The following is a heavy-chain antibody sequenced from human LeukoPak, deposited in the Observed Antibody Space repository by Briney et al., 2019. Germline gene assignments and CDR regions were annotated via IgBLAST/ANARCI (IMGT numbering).Heavy chain of an antibody. CDR2: IWYDGSNK. J-gene: IGHJ4*02. CDR3: ARVRYSSGWYWDYFDY. CDR1: GCTFSSYG. Sequence: GGSLRLSCAASGCTFSSYGMHWVRQAPGKGLEWVAVIWYDGSNKYYADSVKGRFTISRDNSKNTLYLQMNSLRAEDTAVYYCARVRYSSGWYWDYFDYWGQGTLVTVSS. D-gene: IGHD6-19*01. V-gene: IGHV3-33*01.